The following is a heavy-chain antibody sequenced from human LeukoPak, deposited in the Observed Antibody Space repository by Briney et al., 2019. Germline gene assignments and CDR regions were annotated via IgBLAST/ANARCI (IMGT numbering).Heavy chain of an antibody. CDR1: GGSFSGYY. D-gene: IGHD2-2*01. CDR3: ARAPDCSSTSCPNPYDSSGYGNDY. Sequence: SETLSLTCAVYGGSFSGYYWSWIRQPPGKGLEWIGEINHSGSTNYNPSLKSRVTISVDTSKNQFSLKLSSVTAADTAVYYCARAPDCSSTSCPNPYDSSGYGNDYWGQGTLVTVSS. CDR2: INHSGST. V-gene: IGHV4-34*01. J-gene: IGHJ4*02.